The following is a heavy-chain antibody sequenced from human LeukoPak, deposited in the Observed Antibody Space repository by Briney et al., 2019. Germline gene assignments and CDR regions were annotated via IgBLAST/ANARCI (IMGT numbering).Heavy chain of an antibody. J-gene: IGHJ3*02. Sequence: GSSVKVSCKASGGTFSSYAISWVRQAPGQGLEWMGRIIPILGIANYAQKFQGRVTITADKSTSTAYMELSSLRSEDTAVYYCARTYLYSSSRNDAFDIWGQGTMVTVSS. CDR2: IIPILGIA. CDR1: GGTFSSYA. CDR3: ARTYLYSSSRNDAFDI. D-gene: IGHD6-13*01. V-gene: IGHV1-69*04.